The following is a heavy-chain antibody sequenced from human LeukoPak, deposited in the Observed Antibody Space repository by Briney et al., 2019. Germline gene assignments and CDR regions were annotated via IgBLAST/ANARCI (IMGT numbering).Heavy chain of an antibody. CDR1: GFTFSSYA. Sequence: GGSLRLSCAASGFTFSSYAMHWVRQAPGKGLEWVAVISYAGSNKNYAESAKGRFTISRDNSKNTLYLQMNSLRAEDTAVYYCAKGGKYDILTGYRRSRLLGDFWGQGTLVTVS. CDR3: AKGGKYDILTGYRRSRLLGDF. D-gene: IGHD3-9*01. J-gene: IGHJ4*02. CDR2: ISYAGSNK. V-gene: IGHV3-30*04.